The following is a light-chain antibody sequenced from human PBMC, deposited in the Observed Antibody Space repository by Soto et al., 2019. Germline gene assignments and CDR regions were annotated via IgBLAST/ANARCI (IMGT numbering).Light chain of an antibody. Sequence: QSVLTQPPSASGTPGQRVTISCSGSSSNIGSNTVNWYQQLPGTAPKLVIYSNNLWPSGVPDRFSGSKSGTSASLAISGLQSEDEATYYCAAWDDSLNGPVFGGGTKLTVL. CDR1: SSNIGSNT. J-gene: IGLJ2*01. V-gene: IGLV1-44*01. CDR2: SNN. CDR3: AAWDDSLNGPV.